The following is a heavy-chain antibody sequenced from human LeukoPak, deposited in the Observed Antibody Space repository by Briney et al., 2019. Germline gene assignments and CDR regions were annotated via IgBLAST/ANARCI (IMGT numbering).Heavy chain of an antibody. D-gene: IGHD4-17*01. CDR2: TYYRSRWYN. J-gene: IGHJ4*02. CDR1: GDSVSSNSVA. Sequence: SQTLSLTCAISGDSVSSNSVAWNWVRQSPSRGLEWLGRTYYRSRWYNDYAVSVKSRITINPDTSKNQFSLQLNSVTPEDTAVYYCARDHDYGDYGTYEDYWGQGTPVTVSS. V-gene: IGHV6-1*01. CDR3: ARDHDYGDYGTYEDY.